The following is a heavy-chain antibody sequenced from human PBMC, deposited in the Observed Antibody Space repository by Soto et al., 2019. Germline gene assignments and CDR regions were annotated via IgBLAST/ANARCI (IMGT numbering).Heavy chain of an antibody. J-gene: IGHJ4*02. CDR1: GFTFSSYE. CDR3: ARWYYDSSGYYAHFDY. D-gene: IGHD3-22*01. Sequence: PGGSLRLSCAASGFTFSSYEMNWVRQAPGKGLEWVSYISSSGSTIYYADSVKGRFTISRDNAKNSLYLQMNSLRAEDTAVYYCARWYYDSSGYYAHFDYWGQGTLVTVSS. V-gene: IGHV3-48*03. CDR2: ISSSGSTI.